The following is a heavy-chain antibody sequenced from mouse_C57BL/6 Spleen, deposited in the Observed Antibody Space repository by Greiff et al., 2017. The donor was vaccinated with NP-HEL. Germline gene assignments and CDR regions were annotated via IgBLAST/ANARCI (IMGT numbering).Heavy chain of an antibody. CDR2: IDPSDSET. V-gene: IGHV1-52*01. CDR3: AREARNLGFAY. D-gene: IGHD2-1*01. CDR1: GYTFTSYW. Sequence: QVQLQQPGAELVRPGSSVKLSCKASGYTFTSYWMHWVKQRPIQGLEWIGNIDPSDSETHYNQKFKDKATLTVDKSSSTAYMQLSSLTSEDSAVYYCAREARNLGFAYWGQGTLVTVSA. J-gene: IGHJ3*01.